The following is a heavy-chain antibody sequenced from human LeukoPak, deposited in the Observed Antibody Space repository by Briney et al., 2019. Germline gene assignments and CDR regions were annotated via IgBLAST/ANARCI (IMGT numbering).Heavy chain of an antibody. CDR1: GGSISSYY. CDR2: IYYSGST. CDR3: ARDQFPKYYGEKPTWFDP. Sequence: SETLSLTCTVSGGSISSYYWSWIRQPPGKGLEWIGYIYYSGSTNYNPSLKSRVTISVDTSKNQFSLKLSSVTAADTAVYYCARDQFPKYYGEKPTWFDPWGQGTLVTVSS. D-gene: IGHD4-17*01. J-gene: IGHJ5*02. V-gene: IGHV4-59*12.